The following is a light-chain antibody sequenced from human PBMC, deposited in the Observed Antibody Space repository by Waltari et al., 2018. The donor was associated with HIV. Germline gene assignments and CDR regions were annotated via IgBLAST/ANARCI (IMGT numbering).Light chain of an antibody. CDR1: SSNIGSND. Sequence: QSVLTQPPSASGTPGQRVTISCSGISSNIGSNDVSWYQQFPGTAPKVLMSANNRRPSGVPGRFSASRSGTSASLAISGLHSEDEADYYCATWDDSLNGPLFGGGTKLTVL. CDR3: ATWDDSLNGPL. J-gene: IGLJ2*01. CDR2: ANN. V-gene: IGLV1-44*01.